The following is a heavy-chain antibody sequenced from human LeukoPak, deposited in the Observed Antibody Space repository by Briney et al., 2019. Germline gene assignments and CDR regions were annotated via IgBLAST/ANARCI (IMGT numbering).Heavy chain of an antibody. CDR3: AREGGFFRPLDY. Sequence: SETLSLTCGVSGGSVTSTNWWTWVRQPPGKGLEWIGEVHLDGRTNYNPSLESRLTISVDLSENHISLKLTSVTAADTAVYYCAREGGFFRPLDYSGQGTLVTVSS. CDR1: GGSVTSTNW. J-gene: IGHJ4*02. CDR2: VHLDGRT. D-gene: IGHD3-3*01. V-gene: IGHV4-4*02.